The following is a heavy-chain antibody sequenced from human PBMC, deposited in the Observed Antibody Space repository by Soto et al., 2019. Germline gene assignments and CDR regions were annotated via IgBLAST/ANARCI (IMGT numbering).Heavy chain of an antibody. D-gene: IGHD3-22*01. CDR3: AKDPTYYYDSSGYYPEYFQH. V-gene: IGHV3-23*01. Sequence: PGGSLRLSCAASGFTFSSYAMSWVRQAPGKGLEWVSAISGSGGSTYYADSVKGRFTISRDNSKNTLYLQMNSLRAEDTAVYYCAKDPTYYYDSSGYYPEYFQHWGHGT. CDR2: ISGSGGST. CDR1: GFTFSSYA. J-gene: IGHJ1*01.